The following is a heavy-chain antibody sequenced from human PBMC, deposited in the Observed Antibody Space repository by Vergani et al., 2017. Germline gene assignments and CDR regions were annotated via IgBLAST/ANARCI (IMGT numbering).Heavy chain of an antibody. CDR1: GGSFSGYY. J-gene: IGHJ3*02. CDR2: INHSGST. CDR3: ARDQGVRDAFDI. Sequence: QVQLQQWGAGLLKPSETLSLTCAVYGGSFSGYYWSWIRQPPGKGLEWIGEINHSGSTNYNPSLKSRVTISVDTSKNQFSLKLSSVTAADTAVYYCARDQGVRDAFDIWGQGTMVTVSS. D-gene: IGHD2-2*01. V-gene: IGHV4-34*01.